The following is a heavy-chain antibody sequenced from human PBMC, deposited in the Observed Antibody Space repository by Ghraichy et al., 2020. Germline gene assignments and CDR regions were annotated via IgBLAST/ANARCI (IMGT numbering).Heavy chain of an antibody. CDR2: INWNSENI. Sequence: GGSLRLSCAASGFTFDDYAMHWIRQAPGKGPEWVSGINWNSENIGYADSVKGRFIVSRDNAKNFLYLQMNNLRPEETAFYYCARDISVFGVLNTFDSWGLGTLVTGSS. J-gene: IGHJ4*02. D-gene: IGHD3-3*01. CDR1: GFTFDDYA. CDR3: ARDISVFGVLNTFDS. V-gene: IGHV3-9*01.